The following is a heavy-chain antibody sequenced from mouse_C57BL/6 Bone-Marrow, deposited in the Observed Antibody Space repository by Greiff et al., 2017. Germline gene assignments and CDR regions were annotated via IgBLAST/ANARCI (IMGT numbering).Heavy chain of an antibody. D-gene: IGHD3-2*02. Sequence: QVQLQQSGAALARPGASVKLSCKASGYTFTSYGISWVKQRTGQGLEWIGEIYPRSGNTYSNEKFKGKATLPADKSSSPAYMELRRLTSEDSAVYLCTRSGYWGQGTTGTVSS. J-gene: IGHJ2*01. CDR2: IYPRSGNT. CDR1: GYTFTSYG. CDR3: TRSGY. V-gene: IGHV1-81*01.